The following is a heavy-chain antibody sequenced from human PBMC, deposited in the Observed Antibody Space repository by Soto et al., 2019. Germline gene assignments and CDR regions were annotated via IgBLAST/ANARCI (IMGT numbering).Heavy chain of an antibody. CDR2: IYSGGYT. CDR1: GFTVSNNY. J-gene: IGHJ4*02. D-gene: IGHD3-16*01. CDR3: VTRGGGGGY. Sequence: EVQLVESGGGLIQPGGSLRLSCAVSGFTVSNNYMSWVRQAPGKGLEGVSVIYSGGYTAYGDSVKGRFTISRDNSKNTLYLQLNGLGAAVRAVFSWVTRGGGGGYWGQGTLVTVSS. V-gene: IGHV3-53*01.